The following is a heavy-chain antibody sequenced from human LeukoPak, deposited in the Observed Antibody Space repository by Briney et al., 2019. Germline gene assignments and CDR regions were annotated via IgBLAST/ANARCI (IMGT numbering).Heavy chain of an antibody. CDR1: AFIFSGHW. Sequence: GGSLRLSCEGSAFIFSGHWMNWVRQTPGKGLEWVASIKEDGSERQYVDSVKGRFSISRDNTKGSLFLQLNSLRAEDTAVYYCAKSKYYYDSSGYSFDYWGQGTLVTVSS. CDR3: AKSKYYYDSSGYSFDY. CDR2: IKEDGSER. D-gene: IGHD3-22*01. J-gene: IGHJ4*02. V-gene: IGHV3-7*03.